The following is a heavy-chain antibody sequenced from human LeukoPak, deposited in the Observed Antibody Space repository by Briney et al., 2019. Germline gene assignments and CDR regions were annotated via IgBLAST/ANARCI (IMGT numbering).Heavy chain of an antibody. V-gene: IGHV3-73*01. D-gene: IGHD6-19*01. CDR2: IRSKANSYAT. CDR1: GFTFSGSA. J-gene: IGHJ4*02. Sequence: GGSLRLSCAASGFTFSGSAMHWVRQASGKGLEWVGRIRSKANSYATAYAASVKGRFTISRDDSKNTAYLQMNSLKTEDTAVYYCTTIAVAGLVDYWAQGTLVTVSS. CDR3: TTIAVAGLVDY.